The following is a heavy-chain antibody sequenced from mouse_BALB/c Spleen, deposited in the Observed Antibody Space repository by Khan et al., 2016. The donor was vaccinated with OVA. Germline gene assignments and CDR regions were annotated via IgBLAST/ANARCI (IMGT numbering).Heavy chain of an antibody. D-gene: IGHD1-1*01. V-gene: IGHV1S81*02. J-gene: IGHJ3*01. CDR3: AREATGAWFAY. Sequence: QVQLQQPGAELVKPGASVKLSCKASGYTFTSYWMHWVKQRPGQGLEWIGEINPSNGRTNYNEKFKSKATLTVDKSSSTAYMQLNSLTSEDSAVYYCAREATGAWFAYWGQGTLVTVSA. CDR1: GYTFTSYW. CDR2: INPSNGRT.